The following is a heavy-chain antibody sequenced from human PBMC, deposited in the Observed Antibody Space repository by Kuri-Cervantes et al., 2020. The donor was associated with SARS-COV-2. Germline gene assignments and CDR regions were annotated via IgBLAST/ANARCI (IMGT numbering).Heavy chain of an antibody. Sequence: SVKVSCKASGGTFSSYAISWVRQAPGQGLEWMGGIIPIFGTANYAQKFQGRVTITADESTSTAYMELSSLRSEDTAVYYCARVEEYGDSYYYYYGMDVWGQRTTVTVSS. J-gene: IGHJ6*02. CDR3: ARVEEYGDSYYYYYGMDV. D-gene: IGHD4-17*01. V-gene: IGHV1-69*13. CDR2: IIPIFGTA. CDR1: GGTFSSYA.